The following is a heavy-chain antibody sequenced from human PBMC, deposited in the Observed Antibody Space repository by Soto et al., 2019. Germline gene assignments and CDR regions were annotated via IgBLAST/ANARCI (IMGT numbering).Heavy chain of an antibody. Sequence: PSETLSLTCSVSGASIAGGSYYWSWVRQPPGKGLEWIGYIPSRGRPFYNPSLTSRGTISADSSRNQLSLPLTSVAAADTAVYYCVREQYSGYDFVLWGQGNLVTVSS. CDR1: GASIAGGSYY. CDR3: VREQYSGYDFVL. J-gene: IGHJ5*02. CDR2: IPSRGRP. D-gene: IGHD5-12*01. V-gene: IGHV4-30-4*01.